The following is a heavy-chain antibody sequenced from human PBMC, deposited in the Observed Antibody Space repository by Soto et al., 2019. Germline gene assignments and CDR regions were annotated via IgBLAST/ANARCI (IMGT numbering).Heavy chain of an antibody. J-gene: IGHJ4*02. CDR3: TTSGTPHVVDS. V-gene: IGHV3-15*07. CDR1: GFSFSSAW. Sequence: GGSLRLSCAASGFSFSSAWMNWVRQAPGKGLEWVGRIRNKRDGATTDSAVPVKGRFTISRDDSKNTLYLQMNSLKIEDTAVYFCTTSGTPHVVDSWGQGNLVTVSS. D-gene: IGHD2-15*01. CDR2: IRNKRDGATT.